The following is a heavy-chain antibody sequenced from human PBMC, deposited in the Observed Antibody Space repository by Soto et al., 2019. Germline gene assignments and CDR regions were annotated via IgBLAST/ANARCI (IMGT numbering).Heavy chain of an antibody. CDR1: GGSISSYY. CDR2: IYYSGST. D-gene: IGHD2-2*01. CDR3: ARGVGIVPAAIEDYYYYYMDG. J-gene: IGHJ6*03. V-gene: IGHV4-59*01. Sequence: SETLSLTCTVSGGSISSYYWSWIRQPPGKGLEWIGYIYYSGSTNYNPSLKSRVTISVDTSKNQFSLKLSSVTAADTAVYYCARGVGIVPAAIEDYYYYYMDGWGKGTTVTVSS.